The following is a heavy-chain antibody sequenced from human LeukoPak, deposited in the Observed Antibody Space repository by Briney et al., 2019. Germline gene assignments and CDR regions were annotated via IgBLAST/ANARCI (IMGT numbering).Heavy chain of an antibody. CDR2: INPNSGDT. CDR3: TRGETGNYYAY. CDR1: GYTFTGYY. J-gene: IGHJ4*02. V-gene: IGHV1-2*06. Sequence: ASVKVSCKASGYTFTGYYMHWVRQAPGQGLEWMGRINPNSGDTNYAQNFQGRVTVTRDTSISTAYMELSRLRSDDSAIYYCTRGETGNYYAYWGQGTLVTVSS. D-gene: IGHD1-26*01.